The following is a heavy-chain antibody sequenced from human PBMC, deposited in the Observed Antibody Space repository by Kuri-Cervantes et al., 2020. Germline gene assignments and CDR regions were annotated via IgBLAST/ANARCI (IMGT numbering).Heavy chain of an antibody. V-gene: IGHV4-39*01. CDR1: GGSISSSSRAYY. J-gene: IGHJ4*02. Sequence: SETLSLTCTVSGGSISSSSRAYYWGWIRQPPGKGLEYIGSIYYSGTTYYSPSLKSRVTISIDTSKNQFSLKLSSVTAADTAVYYCARVRAAACFDYWGQGTLVTVSS. CDR2: IYYSGTT. D-gene: IGHD6-13*01. CDR3: ARVRAAACFDY.